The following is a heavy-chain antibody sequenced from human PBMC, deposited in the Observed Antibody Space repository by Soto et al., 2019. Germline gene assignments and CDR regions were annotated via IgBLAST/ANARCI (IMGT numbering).Heavy chain of an antibody. V-gene: IGHV4-31*03. CDR3: ARDCTNGVCYGGYYYYGMDV. Sequence: SETLSLTCNVSGGSIISGGYYWSWILRHPGKGLEWIGYIYYSGSTYYNPSLKSRVTISVDTSKNQFSLKLSSVTAADTAVYYCARDCTNGVCYGGYYYYGMDVWGQGTTVTVSS. CDR1: GGSIISGGYY. J-gene: IGHJ6*02. D-gene: IGHD2-8*01. CDR2: IYYSGST.